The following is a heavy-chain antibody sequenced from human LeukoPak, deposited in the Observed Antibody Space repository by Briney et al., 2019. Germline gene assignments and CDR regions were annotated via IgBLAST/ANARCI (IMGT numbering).Heavy chain of an antibody. J-gene: IGHJ4*02. D-gene: IGHD2-15*01. CDR3: ARVGGYCSDGNCYPKY. V-gene: IGHV7-4-1*02. Sequence: ASVKVSCKASGGTFSSYAISWVRQAPGQGLEWMGGINTDTRNPTYAQDFTGRFVFSLDSSVRTAYLQISSLEAEDTAVYYCARVGGYCSDGNCYPKYWGQGTLVTVSS. CDR2: INTDTRNP. CDR1: GGTFSSYA.